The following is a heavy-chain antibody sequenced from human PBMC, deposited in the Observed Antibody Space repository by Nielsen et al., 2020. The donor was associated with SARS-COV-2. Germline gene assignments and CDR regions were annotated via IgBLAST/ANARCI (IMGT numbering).Heavy chain of an antibody. CDR2: ISYDGSNK. CDR1: GFTFSSYG. Sequence: GESLKISCAASGFTFSSYGMHWVRQAPGKGLEWVAVISYDGSNKYYADSVKGRFTISRDNSKNTLYLQMNSLRAEDTAVYFCARGDLSAAATNWGQGTLVTVSS. V-gene: IGHV3-30*03. CDR3: ARGDLSAAATN. J-gene: IGHJ4*02. D-gene: IGHD6-13*01.